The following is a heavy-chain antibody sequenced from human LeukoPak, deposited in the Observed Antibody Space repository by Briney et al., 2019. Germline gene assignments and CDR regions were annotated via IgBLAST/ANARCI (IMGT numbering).Heavy chain of an antibody. Sequence: SETLSLTCNVSGGSISSSSYYWGWIRQPPGKGLEWIGSIYYSGTTYYSPSLKSRVTISVHTSKNQFSLKLSSVTAADTAVYFCARGDGYNPYWGQGTLVTVSS. CDR1: GGSISSSSYY. CDR2: IYYSGTT. D-gene: IGHD5-24*01. J-gene: IGHJ4*02. CDR3: ARGDGYNPY. V-gene: IGHV4-39*01.